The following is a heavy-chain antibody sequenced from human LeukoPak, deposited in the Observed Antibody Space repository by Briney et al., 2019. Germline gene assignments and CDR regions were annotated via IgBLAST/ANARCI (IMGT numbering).Heavy chain of an antibody. V-gene: IGHV3-23*01. Sequence: PGGSLRLSCAASGFTFSTYVMSWVRQAPGKGLEWVSTISASGIGTYYADSVKGRFTVSRDNFKNTLYLQMNSLRAEDTAVYFCANLRGSGSSYFDSWGQGTLVTVSS. CDR2: ISASGIGT. J-gene: IGHJ4*02. CDR3: ANLRGSGSSYFDS. CDR1: GFTFSTYV. D-gene: IGHD3-10*01.